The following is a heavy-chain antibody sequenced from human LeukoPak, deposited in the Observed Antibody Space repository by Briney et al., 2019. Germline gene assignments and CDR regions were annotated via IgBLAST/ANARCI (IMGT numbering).Heavy chain of an antibody. CDR2: IKSKTDGGTT. Sequence: GGSLRLSCAASGFTFSNAWMSWVRQAPGKGLEWVGRIKSKTDGGTTDYAAPVKGRFTISRDDSKNTLYLQMNSLKTEDTAVYYCARVARGVRSSSSYSDYWGQGTLVTVSS. D-gene: IGHD6-6*01. CDR1: GFTFSNAW. V-gene: IGHV3-15*01. CDR3: ARVARGVRSSSSYSDY. J-gene: IGHJ4*02.